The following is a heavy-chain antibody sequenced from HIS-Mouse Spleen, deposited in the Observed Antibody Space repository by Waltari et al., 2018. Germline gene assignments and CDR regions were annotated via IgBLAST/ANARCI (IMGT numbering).Heavy chain of an antibody. Sequence: QLQLQESGPGLVKPSETLSLTRTVSGGSISISSYYSGRIRQPPGKGLEWIGSIYYSGSTYYNPSLKSRVTISVDTSKNQFSLKLSSVTAADTAVYYCAREIPYSSSWYDWYFDLWGRGTLVTVSS. CDR3: AREIPYSSSWYDWYFDL. CDR2: IYYSGST. J-gene: IGHJ2*01. CDR1: GGSISISSYY. D-gene: IGHD6-13*01. V-gene: IGHV4-39*07.